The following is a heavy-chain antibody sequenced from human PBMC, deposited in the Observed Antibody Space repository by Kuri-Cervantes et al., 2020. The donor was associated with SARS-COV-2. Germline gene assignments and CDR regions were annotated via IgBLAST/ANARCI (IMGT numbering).Heavy chain of an antibody. D-gene: IGHD2-15*01. Sequence: SETLSLTCTVSGGSISSSSYYWGWIRQPPGKGLEWIGSIYYSGSTYYNPSLKSRVTISVDTSKNQFSLKLSSVTAADTAVYYCSRQPVVASDDWGQGTPVTVSS. CDR2: IYYSGST. CDR3: SRQPVVASDD. CDR1: GGSISSSSYY. V-gene: IGHV4-39*01. J-gene: IGHJ4*02.